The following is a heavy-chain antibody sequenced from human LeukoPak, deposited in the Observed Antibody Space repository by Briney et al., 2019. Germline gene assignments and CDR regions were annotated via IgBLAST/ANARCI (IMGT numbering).Heavy chain of an antibody. CDR1: GFTFSSYA. V-gene: IGHV3-23*01. CDR2: ISGSGGST. D-gene: IGHD3-3*01. J-gene: IGHJ3*02. Sequence: PGGSLRLSCAAAGFTFSSYAMSWVRQAPGKGLEWVSAISGSGGSTYYADSVKGRFTISRDNAKNSLYLQMNSLRAEDTAVYYCARVGGYDFWSGYHDAFDIWGQGTMVTVSS. CDR3: ARVGGYDFWSGYHDAFDI.